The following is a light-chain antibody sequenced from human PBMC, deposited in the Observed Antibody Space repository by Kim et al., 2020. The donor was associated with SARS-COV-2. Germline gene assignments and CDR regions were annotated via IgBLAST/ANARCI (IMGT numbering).Light chain of an antibody. CDR2: EVN. CDR1: TSDVGSYNL. J-gene: IGLJ3*02. Sequence: QSALTQPASVSGSPGQSITISCTGTTSDVGSYNLVSWYQQHPGKAPKLMIYEVNKRPSGVSNRFSGSKSGNTASLTISGLQAEDEADYYCCSSPWVVGGGTQLTVL. CDR3: CSSPWV. V-gene: IGLV2-23*02.